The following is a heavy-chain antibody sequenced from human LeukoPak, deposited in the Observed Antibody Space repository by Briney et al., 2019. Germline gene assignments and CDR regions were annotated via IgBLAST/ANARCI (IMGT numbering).Heavy chain of an antibody. D-gene: IGHD6-13*01. CDR3: ARTSSWYAGAWFDS. Sequence: SETLSLTCTVSRGSIRTADYYWAWVRQPPGEGLEWLGSIYFSGTPYFNPSLKSRVAVSIDTSKNQFSLKVTSVNASDTAVYFCARTSSWYAGAWFDSWGRGTLVTVSS. J-gene: IGHJ5*01. CDR2: IYFSGTP. CDR1: RGSIRTADYY. V-gene: IGHV4-39*01.